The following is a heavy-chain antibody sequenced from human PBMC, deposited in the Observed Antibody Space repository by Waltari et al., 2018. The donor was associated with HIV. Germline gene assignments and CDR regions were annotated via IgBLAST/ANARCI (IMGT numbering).Heavy chain of an antibody. CDR2: IKHDGSQT. V-gene: IGHV3-7*01. CDR1: GFTFSDYG. Sequence: EVQLVESGGGLVQPGGSLSLSCAASGFTFSDYGMSWVRQAPGKGLEWVANIKHDGSQTYYVDSVKGRFTISRDNAKNSVYLQMDSLRDEDTAVYYCARADVTTVDYWGQGARVTVSS. CDR3: ARADVTTVDY. D-gene: IGHD4-17*01. J-gene: IGHJ4*02.